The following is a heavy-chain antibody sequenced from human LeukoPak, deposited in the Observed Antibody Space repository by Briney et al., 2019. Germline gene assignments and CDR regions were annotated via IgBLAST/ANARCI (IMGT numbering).Heavy chain of an antibody. Sequence: SETLSLTCTVSGDSISNYHWSWLRQPPGKRLEWIGYTHYSGTTNYNPSLRSRVTISVDMSRNQFSLNLNSLTAADTAVYYCARDRSADRGFDYWGQGTLVNVSS. CDR3: ARDRSADRGFDY. J-gene: IGHJ4*02. V-gene: IGHV4-59*01. CDR1: GDSISNYH. CDR2: THYSGTT.